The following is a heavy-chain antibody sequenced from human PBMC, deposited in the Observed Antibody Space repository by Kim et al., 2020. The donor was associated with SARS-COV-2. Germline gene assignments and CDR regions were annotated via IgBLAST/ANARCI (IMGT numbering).Heavy chain of an antibody. J-gene: IGHJ5*02. Sequence: ASVKVSCKASGYTLTSYAMHWVRQAPGQRLEWMGWINAGNGNTKYSQKFQGRVTITRDTSASTAYMELSSLRSEDTAVYYCARDSGAVYYYGSGSPRPYNWFDPWGQGTLVTVSS. CDR2: INAGNGNT. D-gene: IGHD3-10*01. V-gene: IGHV1-3*01. CDR3: ARDSGAVYYYGSGSPRPYNWFDP. CDR1: GYTLTSYA.